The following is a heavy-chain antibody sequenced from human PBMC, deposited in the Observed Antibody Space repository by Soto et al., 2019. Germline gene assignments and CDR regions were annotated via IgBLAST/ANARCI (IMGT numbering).Heavy chain of an antibody. V-gene: IGHV3-33*01. J-gene: IGHJ5*02. Sequence: QVQLVESGGGVVQPGRSLRLSCAASGFTFSSYGMHWVRQAPGKGLEWVAVIWYDGSNKYYADSVKGRFTISRDNSKNTLYPQMNSLRAEDTAVYYCARGEGYYGSGSPTRFDPWGQGTLVTVSS. CDR2: IWYDGSNK. D-gene: IGHD3-10*01. CDR3: ARGEGYYGSGSPTRFDP. CDR1: GFTFSSYG.